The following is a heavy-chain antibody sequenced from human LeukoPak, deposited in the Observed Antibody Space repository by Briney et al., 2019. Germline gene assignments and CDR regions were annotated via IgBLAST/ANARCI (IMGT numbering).Heavy chain of an antibody. J-gene: IGHJ6*03. CDR3: ARDSCSSTSCYLVPDYYYMDV. CDR2: VDPEDGKT. Sequence: ASVKISCKVSGYTFTEYYMQWGAQAPGKGDEWMGLVDPEDGKTIYAEKFQGRVTITADTSTDTAYMELSSLRSEDTAVYYCARDSCSSTSCYLVPDYYYMDVWGKGTTVTVSS. D-gene: IGHD2-2*01. V-gene: IGHV1-69-2*01. CDR1: GYTFTEYY.